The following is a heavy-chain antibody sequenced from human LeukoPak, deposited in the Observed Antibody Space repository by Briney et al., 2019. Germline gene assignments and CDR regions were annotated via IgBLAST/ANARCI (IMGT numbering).Heavy chain of an antibody. CDR3: ARAPRYYDILTGPNPIYYFDY. V-gene: IGHV1-46*01. D-gene: IGHD3-9*01. CDR1: GYTFTSYY. J-gene: IGHJ4*02. CDR2: INPSGGST. Sequence: ASVKVSCKASGYTFTSYYMHWVRQAPGQGLEWMGIINPSGGSTSYAQKFQGRVTMTRDTSISTAYMELSRLRSDDTAVYYCARAPRYYDILTGPNPIYYFDYWGQGTLVTVSS.